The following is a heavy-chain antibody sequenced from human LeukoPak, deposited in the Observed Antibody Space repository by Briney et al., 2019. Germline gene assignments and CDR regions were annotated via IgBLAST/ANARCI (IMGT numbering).Heavy chain of an antibody. CDR1: GYTFTSYD. J-gene: IGHJ4*02. Sequence: ASVKVTCKASGYTFTSYDINWVRQATGQGLEWMGWMNPNSGNTGYARKFQGRVTMTRNTSISTAYMELSSLRSEDTAVYYCARGDKTSFDYWGQGTLVTVSS. CDR3: ARGDKTSFDY. V-gene: IGHV1-8*01. CDR2: MNPNSGNT.